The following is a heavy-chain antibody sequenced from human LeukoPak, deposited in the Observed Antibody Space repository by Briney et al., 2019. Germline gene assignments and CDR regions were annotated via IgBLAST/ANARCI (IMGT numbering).Heavy chain of an antibody. CDR3: ARAPVMTTVTMYGMDV. CDR1: GFTFSNYA. J-gene: IGHJ6*02. D-gene: IGHD4-17*01. V-gene: IGHV3-23*01. CDR2: ISGSGGGT. Sequence: PGGSLRLSCAASGFTFSNYAMSWVRQAPGKGLEWVSAISGSGGGTYYADSVKGRFTISRDNSKNTLYLQMNSLRAEDTAVYYCARAPVMTTVTMYGMDVWGQGTTVTVSS.